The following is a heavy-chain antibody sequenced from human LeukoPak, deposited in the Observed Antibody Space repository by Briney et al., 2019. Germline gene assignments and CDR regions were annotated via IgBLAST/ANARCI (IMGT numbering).Heavy chain of an antibody. J-gene: IGHJ6*03. V-gene: IGHV1-69*05. D-gene: IGHD3-3*01. Sequence: GASVKVSCKASGGTFSSYAISWVRQAPGQGLEWMGRIIPIFGTANYAQKFQGRVTITTDESTSTAYMELSSLRSEDTAVYYCASGSYYDFWSSYSRYYYYYMDVWGKGTTVTVSS. CDR2: IIPIFGTA. CDR3: ASGSYYDFWSSYSRYYYYYMDV. CDR1: GGTFSSYA.